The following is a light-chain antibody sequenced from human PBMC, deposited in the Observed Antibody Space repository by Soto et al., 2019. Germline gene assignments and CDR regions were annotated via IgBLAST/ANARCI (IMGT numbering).Light chain of an antibody. Sequence: DIPMTQSPSTLSASVGDRVTITCRASQSVNSWLAWFQQKPGKAPKLLITVASTLESGVPSRFSGSGSGTEFTLTINSLQPDDFATYYCQQYDSFPRTFGQGTKVEVK. CDR2: VAS. V-gene: IGKV1-5*03. CDR1: QSVNSW. J-gene: IGKJ1*01. CDR3: QQYDSFPRT.